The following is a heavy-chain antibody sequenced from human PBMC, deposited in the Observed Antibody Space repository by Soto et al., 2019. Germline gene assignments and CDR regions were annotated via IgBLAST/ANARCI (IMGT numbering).Heavy chain of an antibody. CDR1: GFTFSSYG. J-gene: IGHJ4*02. D-gene: IGHD3-10*01. CDR2: ISYDGSKK. Sequence: QVQLVEAGGGVVQPGRSLRLSCAASGFTFSSYGMHWVRQAPGKGLEWVAVISYDGSKKYYADSVKGRITISRDNSKNTLYLQMNSLRAEDTAVYYCAKDVLLWFGELQCWGQGTLVTVSS. V-gene: IGHV3-30*18. CDR3: AKDVLLWFGELQC.